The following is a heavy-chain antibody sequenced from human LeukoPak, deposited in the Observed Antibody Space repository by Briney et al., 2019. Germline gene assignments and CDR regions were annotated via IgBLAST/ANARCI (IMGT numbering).Heavy chain of an antibody. CDR1: GGSINSYY. J-gene: IGHJ4*02. CDR2: IYYSGST. Sequence: SETLSLTCTVSGGSINSYYWSWIRQPPGKGLEWIGYIYYSGSTNYNPSLKSRVTISVDTSKNQFSLKLSSVTAADTAVYYCARELLRHDILTGSYFDYWGQGTLVTVSS. V-gene: IGHV4-59*01. CDR3: ARELLRHDILTGSYFDY. D-gene: IGHD3-9*01.